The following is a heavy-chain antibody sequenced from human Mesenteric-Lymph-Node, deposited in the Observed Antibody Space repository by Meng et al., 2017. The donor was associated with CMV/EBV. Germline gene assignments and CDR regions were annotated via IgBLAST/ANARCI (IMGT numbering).Heavy chain of an antibody. CDR2: ISVTGSTV. CDR1: GFTGSSNY. J-gene: IGHJ6*02. D-gene: IGHD2-2*01. V-gene: IGHV3-11*04. Sequence: GESLKISCAASGFTGSSNYMSWVRQAPGTGLEWISYISVTGSTVYYADSVKGRFTISRDNAQNSLYLQMNSLGAGDTAVYYCARGQWYQLLGRDYYFGMGVWGQGTTVTVSS. CDR3: ARGQWYQLLGRDYYFGMGV.